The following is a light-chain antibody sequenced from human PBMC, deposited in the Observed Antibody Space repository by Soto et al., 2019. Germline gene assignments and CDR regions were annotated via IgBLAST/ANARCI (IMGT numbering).Light chain of an antibody. CDR1: QSVFYSSNNKNY. Sequence: DIVMTQSPDSLAVSLGERATINCKSSQSVFYSSNNKNYLAWYQQKPGQPPKLLIYWASTRESGVPDRFSGSGSGKDFTLTSSSLQAEDGAVYYCQQYYRPWTFGQGTKVEIK. CDR2: WAS. CDR3: QQYYRPWT. J-gene: IGKJ1*01. V-gene: IGKV4-1*01.